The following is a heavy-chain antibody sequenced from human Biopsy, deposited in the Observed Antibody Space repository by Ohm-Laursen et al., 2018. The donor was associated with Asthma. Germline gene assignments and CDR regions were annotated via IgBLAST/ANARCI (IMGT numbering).Heavy chain of an antibody. CDR2: SGNT. J-gene: IGHJ6*02. CDR3: ARGPNYHGSGRAPIGMDV. CDR1: GGSIKSSS. V-gene: IGHV4-59*07. Sequence: SDTLSLTCSISGGSIKSSSWTWIRQPPGKGLEWIGYSGNTNYNPSLKSRVTISVDTSKNQFSLRLNSVTAADTAVYYCARGPNYHGSGRAPIGMDVWGQGTTVTVSS. D-gene: IGHD3-10*01.